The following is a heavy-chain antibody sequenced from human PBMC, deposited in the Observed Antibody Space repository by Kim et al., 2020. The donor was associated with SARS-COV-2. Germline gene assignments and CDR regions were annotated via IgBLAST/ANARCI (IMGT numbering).Heavy chain of an antibody. D-gene: IGHD4-4*01. V-gene: IGHV3-9*01. CDR3: AKEFILRSNPRGGFDY. J-gene: IGHJ4*02. Sequence: DSVKGRFTIARDNAKDYLYLRLNSLGAEDNAVYYCAKEFILRSNPRGGFDYWGQGTLVTVSS.